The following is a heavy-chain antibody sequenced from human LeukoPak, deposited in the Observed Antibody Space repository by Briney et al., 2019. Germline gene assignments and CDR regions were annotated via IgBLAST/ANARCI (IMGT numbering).Heavy chain of an antibody. CDR3: ARAPLRVFDY. J-gene: IGHJ4*02. V-gene: IGHV1-3*01. CDR1: GYTFTSYA. Sequence: ASVKVSCKASGYTFTSYAMHWVRQAPGQRLEWMGWINAGNGNTKCSQKFQGRVTITRDTSASTAYMELSSLRSEDTAVYYCARAPLRVFDYWGQGTLVTVSS. D-gene: IGHD4-17*01. CDR2: INAGNGNT.